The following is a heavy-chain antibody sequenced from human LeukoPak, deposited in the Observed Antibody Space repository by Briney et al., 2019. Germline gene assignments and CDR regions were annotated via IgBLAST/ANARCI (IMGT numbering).Heavy chain of an antibody. CDR3: AKGTGDAGYYFDY. D-gene: IGHD7-27*01. V-gene: IGHV3-23*01. J-gene: IGHJ4*02. CDR1: GFTFSNYA. Sequence: PGGSLRLSCAASGFTFSNYAMNWVRQAPGKGLEWVSGVRVSDETYYADAVKGRFTISRDNYENTLYLQMSGLRAEDTAVYYCAKGTGDAGYYFDYWGQGTLSPSPQ. CDR2: VRVSDET.